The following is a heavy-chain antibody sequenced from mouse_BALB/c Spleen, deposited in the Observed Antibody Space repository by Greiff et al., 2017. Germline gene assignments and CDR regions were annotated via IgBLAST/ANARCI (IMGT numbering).Heavy chain of an antibody. CDR3: GRSGERGRAGFAY. Sequence: EVQRVESGGGLVQPGGSRKLSCAASGFTFSSFGMHWVRQAPEKGLEWVAYISSGSSTIYYADTVKGRFTISRDNPKNTLFLQMTSRRSEDTAMFYCGRSGERGRAGFAYWGQGTLVTVSA. V-gene: IGHV5-17*02. CDR2: ISSGSSTI. D-gene: IGHD2-13*01. J-gene: IGHJ3*01. CDR1: GFTFSSFG.